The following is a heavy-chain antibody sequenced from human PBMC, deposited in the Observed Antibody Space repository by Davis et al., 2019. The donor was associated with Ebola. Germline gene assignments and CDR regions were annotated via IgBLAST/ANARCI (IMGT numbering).Heavy chain of an antibody. D-gene: IGHD6-19*01. CDR3: ARSVWGYSSGWYGEYFDY. V-gene: IGHV4-59*01. J-gene: IGHJ4*02. CDR2: IYYSGST. CDR1: GGSINNDY. Sequence: MPSETLSLTCTVSGGSINNDYWSWIRQPPGKGLEWIGYIYYSGSTNYNPSLKSRVTISVDTSKNQFSLKLSSVTAADTAVYYCARSVWGYSSGWYGEYFDYWGQGTLVTVSS.